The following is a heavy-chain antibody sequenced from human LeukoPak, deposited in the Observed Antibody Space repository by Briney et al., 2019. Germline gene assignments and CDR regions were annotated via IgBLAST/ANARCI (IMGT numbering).Heavy chain of an antibody. D-gene: IGHD2-15*01. CDR1: GFTFSSYS. CDR2: ISSSSSYI. CDR3: ARDCSGGSCYFAFDY. J-gene: IGHJ4*02. V-gene: IGHV3-21*01. Sequence: GGSLRLSCAASGFTFSSYSMNWVRQAPGKRLEWVSSISSSSSYIYYADSVKGRFTISRDNAKNSLYLQMNSLRAEDTAVYYCARDCSGGSCYFAFDYWGQGTLVTVSS.